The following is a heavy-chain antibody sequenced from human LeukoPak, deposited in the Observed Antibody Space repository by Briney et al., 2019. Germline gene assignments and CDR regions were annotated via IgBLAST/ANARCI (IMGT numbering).Heavy chain of an antibody. J-gene: IGHJ4*02. V-gene: IGHV1-69*05. CDR2: IIPIFGTA. Sequence: SVKVSCTASGATFSSYAFSWVRQAPGQGLEWMGGIIPIFGTANYAQKFQGRATITTDESTSTAYMELSRLRSEDTAVYYCARGGWNYVSDYWGQGNLVTVSS. CDR1: GATFSSYA. D-gene: IGHD1-7*01. CDR3: ARGGWNYVSDY.